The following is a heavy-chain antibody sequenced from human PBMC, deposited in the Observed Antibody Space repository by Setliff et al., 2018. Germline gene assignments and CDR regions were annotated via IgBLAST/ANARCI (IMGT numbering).Heavy chain of an antibody. CDR1: GFTFTDHY. D-gene: IGHD2-2*01. Sequence: GASVKVSCKASGFTFTDHYMHWVRQAPGQGLEWMGWINLHGGGTNYARNFQGRVTMTMDTSISTAYMELSGLRSDDTALYYWARGRIGSTWTGDYWGQGALVTVSS. CDR3: ARGRIGSTWTGDY. J-gene: IGHJ4*02. V-gene: IGHV1-2*02. CDR2: INLHGGGT.